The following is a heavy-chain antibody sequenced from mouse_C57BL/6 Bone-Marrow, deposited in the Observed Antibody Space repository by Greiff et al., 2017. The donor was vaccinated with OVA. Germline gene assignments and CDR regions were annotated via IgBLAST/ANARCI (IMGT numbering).Heavy chain of an antibody. CDR1: GYTFTSYT. D-gene: IGHD2-5*01. J-gene: IGHJ1*03. Sequence: VQLQQSGAELARPGASVKMSCKASGYTFTSYTMHWVKQRPGQGLEWIGYINPSSGYTKYNQKFKDKATLTADKSSSTAYLQLSSLTFEDSAVYYCATYISNYTLYFDVWCTGTTVTVSS. CDR3: ATYISNYTLYFDV. CDR2: INPSSGYT. V-gene: IGHV1-4*01.